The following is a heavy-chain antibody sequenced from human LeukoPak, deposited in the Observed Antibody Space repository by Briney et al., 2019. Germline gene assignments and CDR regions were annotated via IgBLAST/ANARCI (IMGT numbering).Heavy chain of an antibody. D-gene: IGHD2-15*01. CDR2: INPSGGST. CDR3: ARDLTRGGDFDY. J-gene: IGHJ4*02. V-gene: IGHV1-46*01. CDR1: GYTFTSHD. Sequence: GASVKVSCKASGYTFTSHDIIWVRQAPGQGLEWMGIINPSGGSTSYAQKFQGRVTMTRDTSTSTVYMELSSLRSEDTAVYYCARDLTRGGDFDYWGQGTLVTVSS.